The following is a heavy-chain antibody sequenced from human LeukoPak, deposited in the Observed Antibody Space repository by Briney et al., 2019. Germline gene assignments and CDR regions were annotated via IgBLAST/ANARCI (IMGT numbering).Heavy chain of an antibody. CDR2: IIPILGIA. CDR3: ARGLNWTFQLGWGGMDV. D-gene: IGHD2-21*01. J-gene: IGHJ6*02. Sequence: SSVKVSCKASGGTFSSYAISWVRQAPGQGLEWMGRIIPILGIANYAQKFQGRVTITADKSTSTAYMELSSLRSEDTAVYYCARGLNWTFQLGWGGMDVGGQGTTVPVPS. CDR1: GGTFSSYA. V-gene: IGHV1-69*04.